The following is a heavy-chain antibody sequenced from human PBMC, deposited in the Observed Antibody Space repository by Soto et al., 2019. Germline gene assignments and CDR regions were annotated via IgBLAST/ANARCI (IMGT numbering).Heavy chain of an antibody. CDR2: IYYSGST. J-gene: IGHJ4*02. CDR1: GGSISSYY. Sequence: PSETLSLTCIVSGGSISSYYWSWIRQPPGKGLEWIGYIYYSGSTNYNPSLKSRVTISVDTSKNQFSLKLSSVTAADTAVYYCAREYGDYVHFDYWGQGTLVTVSS. V-gene: IGHV4-59*01. CDR3: AREYGDYVHFDY. D-gene: IGHD4-17*01.